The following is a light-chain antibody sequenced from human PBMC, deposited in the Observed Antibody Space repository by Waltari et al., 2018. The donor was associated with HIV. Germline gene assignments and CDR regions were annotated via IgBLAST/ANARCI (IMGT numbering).Light chain of an antibody. CDR2: EDN. V-gene: IGLV3-10*01. Sequence: SYELTQPPSVSVSPGQTARLTCSGDALPRKYAYWYQQKSGQAPVLVIYEDNRRPSGIPERFSGSSSGTMATLTISGAQVEDEGDYYCYSTDDSGNPLAVFGGGTQLTVL. CDR3: YSTDDSGNPLAV. J-gene: IGLJ7*01. CDR1: ALPRKY.